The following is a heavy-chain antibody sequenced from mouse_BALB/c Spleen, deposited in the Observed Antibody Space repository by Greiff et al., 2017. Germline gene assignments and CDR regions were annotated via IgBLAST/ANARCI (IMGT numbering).Heavy chain of an antibody. CDR3: ARGDYGKGGFDY. CDR1: GFTFSSYA. D-gene: IGHD1-1*01. J-gene: IGHJ2*01. V-gene: IGHV5-6-5*01. Sequence: DVQLVESGGGLVKPGGSLKLSCAASGFTFSSYAMSWVRQTPEKRLEWVASISSGGSTYYPDSVKGRFTISRDNARNILYLQMSSLRSEDTAMYYCARGDYGKGGFDYWGQGTTLTVSS. CDR2: ISSGGST.